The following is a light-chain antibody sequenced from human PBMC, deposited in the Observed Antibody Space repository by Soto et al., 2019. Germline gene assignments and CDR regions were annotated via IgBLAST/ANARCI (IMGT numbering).Light chain of an antibody. CDR3: KQYGSSPRT. J-gene: IGKJ1*01. Sequence: EIVLTQSPGTLSLSPGESATLSCRASRSLDSGQLAWYQQKVGRAPRLLIHDAFIRATGIPDRFSGSGSGTDFTLTISRLEPEDFAVYYCKQYGSSPRTFGQGTKVDIK. V-gene: IGKV3-20*01. CDR1: RSLDSGQ. CDR2: DAF.